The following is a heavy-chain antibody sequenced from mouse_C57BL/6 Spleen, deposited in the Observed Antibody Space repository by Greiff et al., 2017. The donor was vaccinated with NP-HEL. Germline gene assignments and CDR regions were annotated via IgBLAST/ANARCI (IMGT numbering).Heavy chain of an antibody. D-gene: IGHD2-3*01. V-gene: IGHV1-26*01. CDR3: AREGLLPRNYFDY. J-gene: IGHJ2*01. Sequence: EVQLQQSGPELVKPGASVKISCKASGYTFTDYYMNWVKQSHGKSLEWIGDINPNNGGTSYNQKFKGKATLTVDKSSSTAYMELRSLTSEDSAVYYCAREGLLPRNYFDYWGQGTTLTVSS. CDR2: INPNNGGT. CDR1: GYTFTDYY.